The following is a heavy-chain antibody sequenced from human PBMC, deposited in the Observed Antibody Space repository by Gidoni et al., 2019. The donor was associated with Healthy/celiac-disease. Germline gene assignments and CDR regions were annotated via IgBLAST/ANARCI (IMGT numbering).Heavy chain of an antibody. CDR2: INHSGST. D-gene: IGHD2-2*01. CDR1: GGSFSGSY. J-gene: IGHJ5*02. CDR3: ARGGLYIVVVPAAYNWFDP. Sequence: QVQLQQWGAGLLKPSETLSITGAVYGGSFSGSYWSWIRQPPGKGREWIGEINHSGSTNYNPSLKSRVTISVDTSKNQFSLKLSSVTAADTAVYYCARGGLYIVVVPAAYNWFDPWGQGTLVTVSS. V-gene: IGHV4-34*01.